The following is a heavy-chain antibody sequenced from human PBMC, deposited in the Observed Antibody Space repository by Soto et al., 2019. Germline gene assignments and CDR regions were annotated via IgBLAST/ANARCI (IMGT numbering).Heavy chain of an antibody. V-gene: IGHV3-23*01. J-gene: IGHJ6*02. CDR3: AKDGPGIAARPDLPDYYYYYGMDV. CDR1: GFTFSSYA. Sequence: HPGGSLRLSCAASGFTFSSYAMSWVRQAPGKGLEWVSAISGSGGSTYYADSVKGRFTISRDNSKNTLYLQMNSLRAEDTAVYYCAKDGPGIAARPDLPDYYYYYGMDVWGQGTTVTVSS. CDR2: ISGSGGST. D-gene: IGHD6-6*01.